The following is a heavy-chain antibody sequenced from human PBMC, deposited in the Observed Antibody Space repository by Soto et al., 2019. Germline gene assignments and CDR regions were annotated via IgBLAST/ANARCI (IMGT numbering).Heavy chain of an antibody. Sequence: GGSLRLSCAASGFTFSSYAMHWVRQAPGKGLEWVAVISYDGSNKYYADSVKGRFTISRDNSKNTLYLQMNSLRAEDTAVYYCARPLDADSSGYYYGDA. D-gene: IGHD3-22*01. J-gene: IGHJ3*01. CDR3: ARPLDADSSGYYYGDA. CDR2: ISYDGSNK. V-gene: IGHV3-30-3*01. CDR1: GFTFSSYA.